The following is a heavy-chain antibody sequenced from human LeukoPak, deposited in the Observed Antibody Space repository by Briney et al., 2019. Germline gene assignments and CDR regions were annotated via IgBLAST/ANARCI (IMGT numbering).Heavy chain of an antibody. CDR3: ARDHGGDTARVPALDD. V-gene: IGHV1-46*01. D-gene: IGHD5-18*01. CDR1: GYTFTSYY. CDR2: INPSGGST. J-gene: IGHJ4*02. Sequence: ASVKVSCKASGYTFTSYYMHWVRQAPGQGLEWMGIINPSGGSTSYAQKFQGRVTMTRDTSTSPVYMELSTLRSEDTAVYYCARDHGGDTARVPALDDWGQGTLVTVSA.